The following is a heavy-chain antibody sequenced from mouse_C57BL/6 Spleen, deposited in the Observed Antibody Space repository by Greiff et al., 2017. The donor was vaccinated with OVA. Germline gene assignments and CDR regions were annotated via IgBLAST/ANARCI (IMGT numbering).Heavy chain of an antibody. J-gene: IGHJ2*01. CDR1: GYTFTSYW. D-gene: IGHD1-1*01. CDR2: IDPSDSYT. Sequence: QQSCKASGYTFTSYWMHWVKQRPGQGLEWIGEIDPSDSYTNYNQKFKGKSTLTVDKSSSTAYMQLSSLTSEDSAVYYCARYYGSSYFDYWGQGTTLTVSS. CDR3: ARYYGSSYFDY. V-gene: IGHV1-69*01.